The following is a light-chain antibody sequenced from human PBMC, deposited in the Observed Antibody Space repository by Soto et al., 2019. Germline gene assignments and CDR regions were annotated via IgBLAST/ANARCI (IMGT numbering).Light chain of an antibody. Sequence: IVLTQAPGTLSLSPGERATLSCRASQSVSSSYLAWYQQKPGQAPRLLIYGASTRASGIPARFSGSGSETDFTLTISRLEPEDLAVYYCQQYGGSPPITGGQGPRLEIK. CDR2: GAS. CDR3: QQYGGSPPIT. J-gene: IGKJ5*01. V-gene: IGKV3-20*01. CDR1: QSVSSSY.